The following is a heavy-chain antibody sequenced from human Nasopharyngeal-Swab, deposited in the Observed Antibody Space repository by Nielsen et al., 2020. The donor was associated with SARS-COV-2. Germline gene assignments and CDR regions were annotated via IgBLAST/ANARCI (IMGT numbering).Heavy chain of an antibody. Sequence: GESLKTSRAASGFIFSASAIHWVRQASGKGLEWVGRIGDKDHNYATTYGASVQGRFTISRDDSKNTAFLQMDSLKTEDTALYYCTTDFYFDYWGQGTLVTVSS. CDR3: TTDFYFDY. V-gene: IGHV3-73*01. CDR1: GFIFSASA. CDR2: IGDKDHNYAT. J-gene: IGHJ4*02.